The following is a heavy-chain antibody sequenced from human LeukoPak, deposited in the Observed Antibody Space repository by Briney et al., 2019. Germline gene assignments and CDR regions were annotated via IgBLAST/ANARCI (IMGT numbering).Heavy chain of an antibody. Sequence: GGSLRLSCVASGFTFRDYWMAWVRQAPGKGLDWAANISPDGSATFYVDSVKGRFTISRDSTKNSLYLQMNNVGVEDTAVYYCVRSIDYWGQGTLVTVSS. CDR3: VRSIDY. J-gene: IGHJ4*02. V-gene: IGHV3-7*01. CDR2: ISPDGSAT. CDR1: GFTFRDYW.